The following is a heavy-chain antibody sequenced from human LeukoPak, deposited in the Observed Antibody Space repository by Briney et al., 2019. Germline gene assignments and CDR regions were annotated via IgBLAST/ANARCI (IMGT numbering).Heavy chain of an antibody. D-gene: IGHD3-16*01. V-gene: IGHV4-39*01. Sequence: SETLSLTCTVSGGYISTSNYYWGWSRQSPGKGLEWIGNIYYSGSTYYNPSLKSRVSLSIDTSMNQFSLKVNSLTVADTAVYYCARFSYYDASRPPFWGQGTLVAVSS. CDR2: IYYSGST. J-gene: IGHJ4*02. CDR1: GGYISTSNYY. CDR3: ARFSYYDASRPPF.